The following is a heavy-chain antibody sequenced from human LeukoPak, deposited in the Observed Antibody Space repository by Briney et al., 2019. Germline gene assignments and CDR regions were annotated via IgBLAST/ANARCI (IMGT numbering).Heavy chain of an antibody. CDR1: GFTFSSYW. V-gene: IGHV3-7*01. CDR2: IKQDGSEK. Sequence: PGGSLRLSCAASGFTFSSYWISWVRQAPGKGLEWVANIKQDGSEKYYVDSVKGRFTISRDNAKNSLYLQMNSLRAEDTAVYYCARDPYKRDAFDIWGQGTMVTVSS. CDR3: ARDPYKRDAFDI. J-gene: IGHJ3*02. D-gene: IGHD1-14*01.